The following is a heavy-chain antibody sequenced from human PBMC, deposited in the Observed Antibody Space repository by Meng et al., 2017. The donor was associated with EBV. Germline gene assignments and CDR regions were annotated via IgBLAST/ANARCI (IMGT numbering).Heavy chain of an antibody. Sequence: RVVGAWVGLLQPWGSLRPSWAAPGFSFCSYAMSWVLQAPGKGLEWVSAISGSGGSTYDADSVKGRFTISRDNSKNTLYLQMNSLRAEDTAVYYCAKVNQLLGGNDYWGQGTLVTVSS. CDR1: GFSFCSYA. J-gene: IGHJ4*02. CDR3: AKVNQLLGGNDY. V-gene: IGHV3-23*04. CDR2: ISGSGGST. D-gene: IGHD1-26*01.